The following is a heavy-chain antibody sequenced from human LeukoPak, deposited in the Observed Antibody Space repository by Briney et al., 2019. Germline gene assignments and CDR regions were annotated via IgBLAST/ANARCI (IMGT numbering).Heavy chain of an antibody. CDR3: ARGYRTIDY. J-gene: IGHJ4*02. Sequence: GGSLRLSCAASGFTFSSYEMNWVRQAPGKGLECVSSITSTSYIYYADSVKGRFTISRDNAKNSLYLQMNSLRAEDTAVYYCARGYRTIDYWGQGTLVTVSS. CDR2: ITSTSYI. V-gene: IGHV3-21*01. D-gene: IGHD2-2*01. CDR1: GFTFSSYE.